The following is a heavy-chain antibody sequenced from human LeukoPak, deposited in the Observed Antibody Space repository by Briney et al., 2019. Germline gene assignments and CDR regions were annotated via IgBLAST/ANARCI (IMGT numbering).Heavy chain of an antibody. Sequence: GGSLRLSCAVSGLTASNVWMNWVRQAPGKGLEWVGRIKSKKDGGTTEFAAPVRGRFTISRDDPQNTLYLQMNSLTSDDTAVYYCTQGSGFYYDYWGQGTLVTVSS. V-gene: IGHV3-15*07. CDR2: IKSKKDGGTT. J-gene: IGHJ4*02. CDR1: GLTASNVW. D-gene: IGHD3-22*01. CDR3: TQGSGFYYDY.